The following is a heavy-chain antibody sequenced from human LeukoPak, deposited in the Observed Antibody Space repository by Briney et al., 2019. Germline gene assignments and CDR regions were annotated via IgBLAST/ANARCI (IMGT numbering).Heavy chain of an antibody. CDR3: ARRSFTIAARRSAFDI. D-gene: IGHD6-6*01. V-gene: IGHV5-51*01. CDR2: IYPGDSDT. J-gene: IGHJ3*02. CDR1: GYSFTSYW. Sequence: GESLKISCKGSGYSFTSYWIGWVRQMPGKGLEWMGIIYPGDSDTRYSPSFQGQVTISADKSISTAYLQWSSLKASDTAMYYCARRSFTIAARRSAFDIWGQGTMVTVSS.